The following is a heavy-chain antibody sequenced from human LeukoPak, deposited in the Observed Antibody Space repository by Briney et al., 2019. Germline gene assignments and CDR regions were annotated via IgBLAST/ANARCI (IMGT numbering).Heavy chain of an antibody. CDR1: GFTFSSHW. D-gene: IGHD3-22*01. CDR3: ARVMYYYHSSGSIAVYYFDY. J-gene: IGHJ4*02. Sequence: GRSLRLSCAASGFTFSSHWMHWVRQAPGKGLVWVSRINSDGGTTSYADSVKGRFTISRDNAKNTLYLQMNSLRAKDTAVYYCARVMYYYHSSGSIAVYYFDYWGQGTLVTVSS. V-gene: IGHV3-74*01. CDR2: INSDGGTT.